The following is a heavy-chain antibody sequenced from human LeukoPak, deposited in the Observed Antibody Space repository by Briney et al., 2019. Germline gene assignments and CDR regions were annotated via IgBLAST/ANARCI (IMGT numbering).Heavy chain of an antibody. D-gene: IGHD2-2*01. J-gene: IGHJ4*02. Sequence: VKVSCKAAGYTFTSYGISWVRQAPGQGLEWMGWISAYNGNTNYAQKLQGRVTMTTDTSTSTVYMELRSLRSDDTAVYYCARGGLYCSSTSCYGIEYWGQGTLVTVSS. CDR2: ISAYNGNT. V-gene: IGHV1-18*04. CDR1: GYTFTSYG. CDR3: ARGGLYCSSTSCYGIEY.